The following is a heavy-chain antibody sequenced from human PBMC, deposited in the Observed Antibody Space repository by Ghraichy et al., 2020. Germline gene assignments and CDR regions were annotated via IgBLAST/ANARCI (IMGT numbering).Heavy chain of an antibody. CDR2: ISSSNSV. CDR1: GFTLSSYS. Sequence: GGSLRLSCAASGFTLSSYSMNWVRQAPGKGLEGVSYISSSNSVYYADSVKGRFTISRDNAKNSLYLQMNSLGAEDTAVYYCARDRGNNYYMDVWGKGTTVTVSS. CDR3: ARDRGNNYYMDV. J-gene: IGHJ6*03. V-gene: IGHV3-48*04.